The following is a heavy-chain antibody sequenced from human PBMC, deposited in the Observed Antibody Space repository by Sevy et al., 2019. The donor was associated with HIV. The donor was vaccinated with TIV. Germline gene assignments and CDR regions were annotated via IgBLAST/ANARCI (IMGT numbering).Heavy chain of an antibody. CDR3: VRAIAAAGSF. CDR1: GFTLNSYW. CDR2: INQDGSVK. J-gene: IGHJ4*02. V-gene: IGHV3-7*01. D-gene: IGHD6-13*01. Sequence: GGSLRLSCAASGFTLNSYWMSWVRQAPGKDLEGVANINQDGSVKYYVDSVKGRFTISRDNARNSLYLRMNSLRAEDTALYYCVRAIAAAGSFWGQGTLVTVSS.